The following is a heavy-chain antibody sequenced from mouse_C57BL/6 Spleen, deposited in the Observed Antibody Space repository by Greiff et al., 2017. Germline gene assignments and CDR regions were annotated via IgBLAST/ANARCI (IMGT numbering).Heavy chain of an antibody. Sequence: DVKLVESGGGLVKPGGSLKLSCAASGFTFSSYAMSWVRQTPEKRLEWVATISDGGSYTYYPDNVKVRFTISRDNAKNNLYLQMRHLKSEDTAMYYYARGDYYGSSYYAMDYWGQGTSVTFSS. CDR2: ISDGGSYT. CDR3: ARGDYYGSSYYAMDY. CDR1: GFTFSSYA. V-gene: IGHV5-4*03. D-gene: IGHD1-1*01. J-gene: IGHJ4*01.